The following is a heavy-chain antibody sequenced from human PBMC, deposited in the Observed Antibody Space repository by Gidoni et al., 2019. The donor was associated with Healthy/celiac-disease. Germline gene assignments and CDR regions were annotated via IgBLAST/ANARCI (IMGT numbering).Heavy chain of an antibody. V-gene: IGHV1-69*04. D-gene: IGHD6-6*01. J-gene: IGHJ6*03. Sequence: QVQLVQSGAEVKKPGSSVKVSCKASGGTFSSYDISWVRQAPGQGLEWMGRIIPILGIANYAQKFQGRVTITADKSTSTAYMELSSLRSEDTAVYYCARERGSSSYYYMDVWGKGTTVTVSS. CDR2: IIPILGIA. CDR3: ARERGSSSYYYMDV. CDR1: GGTFSSYD.